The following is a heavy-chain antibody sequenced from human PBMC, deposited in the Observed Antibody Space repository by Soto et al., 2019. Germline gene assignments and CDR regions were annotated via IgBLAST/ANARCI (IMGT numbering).Heavy chain of an antibody. CDR3: ARVLGYCSSTSCYGRWFDP. J-gene: IGHJ5*02. V-gene: IGHV4-59*01. CDR1: GGSISTYY. Sequence: PSETLSLTCTVSGGSISTYYWSWIRQPPGKGLEWIGYIYYSGSTNYNPSLKSRVTISVDTSKNQFSLKLSSVTAADTAVYYCARVLGYCSSTSCYGRWFDPWGQGTLVTVSS. CDR2: IYYSGST. D-gene: IGHD2-2*01.